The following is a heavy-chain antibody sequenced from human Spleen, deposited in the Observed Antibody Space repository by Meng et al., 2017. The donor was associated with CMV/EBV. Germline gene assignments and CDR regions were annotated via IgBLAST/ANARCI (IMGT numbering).Heavy chain of an antibody. D-gene: IGHD7-27*01. V-gene: IGHV3-74*03. J-gene: IGHJ4*02. CDR1: GFTFSRYW. CDR3: GRDLTGERDQ. Sequence: EVQLVESXGGLVQPGGSVRLSCADSGFTFSRYWMHWVRQVPGKGLVWVSRLNEDGTFTSYADSVKGRFTISRDNAKNTLYLQMNSLRVDDSGVYYCGRDLTGERDQWGQGTLGTVSS. CDR2: LNEDGTFT.